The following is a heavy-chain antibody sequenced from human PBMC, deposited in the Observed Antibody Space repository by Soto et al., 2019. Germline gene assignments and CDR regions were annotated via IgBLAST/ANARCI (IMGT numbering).Heavy chain of an antibody. CDR1: GFTFSRYA. CDR3: AKPPDYNWNDY. CDR2: VSGSGGST. D-gene: IGHD1-20*01. V-gene: IGHV3-23*01. J-gene: IGHJ4*02. Sequence: EVQLLESGGGLVQPGGSRRLSCAASGFTFSRYAMSWVRQAPGKGLEWISAVSGSGGSTYYADSVKGRFTISRDNSKDTRYLQMNNLRAEDTAVYYCAKPPDYNWNDYWGQGTLVTVSS.